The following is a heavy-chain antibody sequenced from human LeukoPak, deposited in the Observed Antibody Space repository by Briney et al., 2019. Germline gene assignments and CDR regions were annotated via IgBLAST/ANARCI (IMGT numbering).Heavy chain of an antibody. CDR2: INPKSGGT. J-gene: IGHJ4*02. D-gene: IGHD2-2*01. CDR1: GYTFNSYY. V-gene: IGHV1-2*02. CDR3: ARGGEVCSSSSCYRGHDY. Sequence: ASVKVSCKASGYTFNSYYMHWVRQAPGQGLEWMGWINPKSGGTTYEQKFQGRVTMTRDTSTSTAYMELSRLRSDDTAVYYCARGGEVCSSSSCYRGHDYWGQGTLVTVSS.